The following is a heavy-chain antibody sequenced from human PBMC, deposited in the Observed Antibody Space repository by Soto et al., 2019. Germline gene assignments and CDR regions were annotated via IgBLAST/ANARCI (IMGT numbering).Heavy chain of an antibody. J-gene: IGHJ6*03. Sequence: QVQLQESGPGLVKPSQTLSLTCTVSGGYISSGGFYWSWIRQQPGKGLEWIGNTYNSGSAYYNPSLNSRVTILLDTSKNQVSLRLTSVTAADTAVYYCASGWDYYFYMDVWGKGTTVIVS. CDR2: TYNSGSA. CDR3: ASGWDYYFYMDV. CDR1: GGYISSGGFY. V-gene: IGHV4-31*03. D-gene: IGHD6-19*01.